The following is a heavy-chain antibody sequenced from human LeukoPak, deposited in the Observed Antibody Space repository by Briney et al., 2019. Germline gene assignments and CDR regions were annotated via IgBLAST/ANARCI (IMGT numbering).Heavy chain of an antibody. J-gene: IGHJ4*02. CDR3: ARAQVNSYGSGSYIDY. V-gene: IGHV3-33*08. D-gene: IGHD3-10*01. CDR2: IWNDGSNK. CDR1: GFTVSNSF. Sequence: PGGSLRLSCAASGFTVSNSFMSWVRQAPGKGLEWVAVIWNDGSNKYYADSVKGRFTISRDDSENTLYLQMNSLRVEDTAAYYCARAQVNSYGSGSYIDYWGQGTLVTVSS.